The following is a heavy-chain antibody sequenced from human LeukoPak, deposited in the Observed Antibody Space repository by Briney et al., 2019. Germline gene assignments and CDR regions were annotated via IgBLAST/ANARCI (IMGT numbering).Heavy chain of an antibody. CDR2: INHSGST. D-gene: IGHD2-15*01. CDR3: ARRGKYCSGGSCYYGMDV. Sequence: SETLSLTCAVYGGSFSGYYWSWIRQPPGKGLEWMGEINHSGSTNYNPSLKSRVTISVDTPKNQFSLKLSSVTAADTAVYYCARRGKYCSGGSCYYGMDVWGKGTTVTVSS. V-gene: IGHV4-34*01. J-gene: IGHJ6*04. CDR1: GGSFSGYY.